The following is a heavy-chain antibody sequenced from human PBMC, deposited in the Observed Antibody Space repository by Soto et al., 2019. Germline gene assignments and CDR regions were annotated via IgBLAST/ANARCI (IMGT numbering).Heavy chain of an antibody. J-gene: IGHJ6*02. CDR1: GYSFTSYW. V-gene: IGHV5-51*01. CDR2: IYPGDSDT. Sequence: PGKSLKISCKGSGYSFTSYWIGWVRQMPGKGLEWMGIIYPGDSDTRYSPSFQGQVTISADKSISTAYLQWSSLKASDTAMYYCARLPSTFGGVIIPYYGMDVWGQGTTVTVSS. D-gene: IGHD3-16*01. CDR3: ARLPSTFGGVIIPYYGMDV.